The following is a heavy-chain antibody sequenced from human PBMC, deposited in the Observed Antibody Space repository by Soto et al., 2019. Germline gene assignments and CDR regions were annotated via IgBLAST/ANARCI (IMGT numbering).Heavy chain of an antibody. D-gene: IGHD1-1*01. J-gene: IGHJ4*02. CDR2: IFSNGDT. Sequence: EIQLVASGGGLVQHGGSLRLSCAASGFTISNNYVRWVRQAPGKGLEWVSLIFSNGDTRYADSVKGRFTISRDSSSNTLYLQMNSLRVEDTAVYYCARDGTYNWVGGQGIHVTVSS. CDR1: GFTISNNY. V-gene: IGHV3-66*01. CDR3: ARDGTYNWV.